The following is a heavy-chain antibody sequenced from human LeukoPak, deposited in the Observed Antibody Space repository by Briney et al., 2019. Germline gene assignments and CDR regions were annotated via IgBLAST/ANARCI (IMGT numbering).Heavy chain of an antibody. CDR2: IRYDGSNK. CDR3: AKDLRSIAAAGTWGIPLLFDY. CDR1: GFTFSSYG. J-gene: IGHJ4*02. V-gene: IGHV3-30*02. Sequence: GGSLRLSCAASGFTFSSYGMHWVHQAPGKGLEWVAFIRYDGSNKYYADSAKGRFTISRDNSKNTLYLQMNSLRAEDTAVYYCAKDLRSIAAAGTWGIPLLFDYWGQGTLVTVSS. D-gene: IGHD6-13*01.